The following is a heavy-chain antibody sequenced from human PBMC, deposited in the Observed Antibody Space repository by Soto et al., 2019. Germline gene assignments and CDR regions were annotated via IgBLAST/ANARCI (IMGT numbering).Heavy chain of an antibody. V-gene: IGHV3-9*01. D-gene: IGHD6-6*01. J-gene: IGHJ6*02. CDR3: AKGPRSSPVRTHYYYYGMDV. Sequence: PGGSLRLSCAASGFTFDDYAMHWVRQAPGKGLEWVSGISWNSGSIGYADSVKGRFTISRDNAKNSLYLQMNSLRAEDTALYYCAKGPRSSPVRTHYYYYGMDVWGQGTTVTVSS. CDR1: GFTFDDYA. CDR2: ISWNSGSI.